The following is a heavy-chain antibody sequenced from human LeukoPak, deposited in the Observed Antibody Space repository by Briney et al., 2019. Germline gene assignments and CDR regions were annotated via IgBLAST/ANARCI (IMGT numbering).Heavy chain of an antibody. Sequence: SETLSLTCAVYGGSFSGYYWSWIRRPPGKGLEWIGEINHSGSTNYNPSLKSRVTISVDTSKNQFSLKLISVTAADTAVYYCARDIAVAGSFDYWGQGTLVTVSS. CDR2: INHSGST. CDR1: GGSFSGYY. V-gene: IGHV4-34*01. D-gene: IGHD6-19*01. CDR3: ARDIAVAGSFDY. J-gene: IGHJ4*02.